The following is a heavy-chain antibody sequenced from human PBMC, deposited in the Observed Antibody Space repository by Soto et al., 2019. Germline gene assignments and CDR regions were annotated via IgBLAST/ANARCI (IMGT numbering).Heavy chain of an antibody. CDR3: ARIKLVDFFFINVDVYDMDV. CDR1: GFTLSNYA. J-gene: IGHJ6*02. CDR2: ISSDSRYI. Sequence: PGGSLRLSCAASGFTLSNYAVNWARQAPGKGLEWVSYISSDSRYIYHGDSVKGRFTISRDNARNSVDLQMNSLRDEDTAVYYCARIKLVDFFFINVDVYDMDVWGQGTPVTVSS. V-gene: IGHV3-48*02. D-gene: IGHD2-15*01.